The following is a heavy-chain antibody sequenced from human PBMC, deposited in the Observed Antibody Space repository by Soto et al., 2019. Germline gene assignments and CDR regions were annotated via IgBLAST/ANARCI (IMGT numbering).Heavy chain of an antibody. D-gene: IGHD3-16*02. CDR1: GFTFSSYA. CDR2: ISGSGGST. Sequence: TGGSLRLSCAASGFTFSSYAMSWVRQAPGKGLEWVSAISGSGGSTYYADSVKGRFTISRDNSKNTLYLQMNSLRAEDTAVYYCAKATVSGDYAWGSYRYPLGAFDYWGQGTLVTVSS. J-gene: IGHJ4*02. CDR3: AKATVSGDYAWGSYRYPLGAFDY. V-gene: IGHV3-23*01.